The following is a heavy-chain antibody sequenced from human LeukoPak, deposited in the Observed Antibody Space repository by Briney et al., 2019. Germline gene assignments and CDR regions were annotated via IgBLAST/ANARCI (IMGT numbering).Heavy chain of an antibody. D-gene: IGHD2-2*01. CDR1: GGSISSSSYY. CDR3: ARDEGGQLNYFDY. V-gene: IGHV4-39*07. CDR2: IYYSGST. J-gene: IGHJ4*02. Sequence: SSETLSLTCTVSGGSISSSSYYWGWIRQPPGKGLQWIGSIYYSGSTYYNPSLKSRVTISVDTSKSQFSLKLSSVTAADTAVYYCARDEGGQLNYFDYWGQGTLVTVSS.